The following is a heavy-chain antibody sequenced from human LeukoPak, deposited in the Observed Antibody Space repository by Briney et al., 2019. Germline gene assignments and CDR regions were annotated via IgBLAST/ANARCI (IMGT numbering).Heavy chain of an antibody. CDR3: ASGDTVTIAVSSVDY. CDR1: GFSFNSYA. Sequence: PGGSLRLSCAASGFSFNSYAMQWVRQAPGKGLAWVAVISFDGSNKYYADSVKGRFTISRDNSKNTLYLQMNSLRAEDTAVYYCASGDTVTIAVSSVDYWGQGTLVTVSS. D-gene: IGHD4-11*01. V-gene: IGHV3-30-3*01. CDR2: ISFDGSNK. J-gene: IGHJ4*02.